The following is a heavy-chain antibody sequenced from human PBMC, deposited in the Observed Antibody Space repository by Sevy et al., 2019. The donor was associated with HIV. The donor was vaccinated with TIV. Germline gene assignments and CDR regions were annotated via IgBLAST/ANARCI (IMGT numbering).Heavy chain of an antibody. CDR3: ARDHVKDGDLGDYYYYAMDV. D-gene: IGHD4-17*01. J-gene: IGHJ6*02. CDR1: GFILSDYY. CDR2: ISGNDDTI. V-gene: IGHV3-11*01. Sequence: GGSLRLSCAASGFILSDYYMTWVRQAPGKGLECVSYISGNDDTIYYADSVKGRFTISRDNTKNSLYLQMNSLRAEDTAVYYCARDHVKDGDLGDYYYYAMDVWGQGTTVTVSS.